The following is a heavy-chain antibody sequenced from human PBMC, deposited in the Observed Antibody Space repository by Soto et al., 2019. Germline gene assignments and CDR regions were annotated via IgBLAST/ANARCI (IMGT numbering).Heavy chain of an antibody. CDR2: ISGSGDNT. J-gene: IGHJ5*02. CDR1: GFTFTPYG. V-gene: IGHV3-23*01. D-gene: IGHD3-10*01. CDR3: CYGSGTYNLPNWFDP. Sequence: EVQLLESGGGLVQPGGSLRLSCAASGFTFTPYGMSWVRQAPGKGLEWVSHISGSGDNTYYADSVKGRCTISRDFSKNTVFLQMNSLRAEDTAIYYCCYGSGTYNLPNWFDPWGQGTLVTVSS.